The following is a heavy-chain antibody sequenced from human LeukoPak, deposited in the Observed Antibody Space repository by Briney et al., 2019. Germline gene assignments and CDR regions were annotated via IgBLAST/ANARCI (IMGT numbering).Heavy chain of an antibody. Sequence: ASVKVSCKASGYTFTSYGISWVRQAPGQGLEWMGWISAYNGNTNYAQKLQGRVTMTTDTSTSTAYMELRSLRSDDTAVYYCARARGYCSSTSCPYYYYMDVWAKGTTVTVSS. CDR1: GYTFTSYG. CDR3: ARARGYCSSTSCPYYYYMDV. V-gene: IGHV1-18*01. D-gene: IGHD2-2*01. CDR2: ISAYNGNT. J-gene: IGHJ6*03.